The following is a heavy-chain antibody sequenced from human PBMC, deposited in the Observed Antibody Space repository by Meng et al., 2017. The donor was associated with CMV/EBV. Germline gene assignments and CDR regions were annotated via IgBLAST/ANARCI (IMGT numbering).Heavy chain of an antibody. CDR3: ARGGEYYYDSSGKGFDP. CDR1: GYTFTSYD. CDR2: MNPNSGNT. J-gene: IGHJ5*02. D-gene: IGHD3-22*01. V-gene: IGHV1-8*01. Sequence: ASVKVSCKASGYTFTSYDINWVRQATGQGLEWMGWMNPNSGNTGYAQKFQGRVTMTRNTSISTAYMELSSLRSEDTAAYYCARGGEYYYDSSGKGFDPWGQGTLVTVSS.